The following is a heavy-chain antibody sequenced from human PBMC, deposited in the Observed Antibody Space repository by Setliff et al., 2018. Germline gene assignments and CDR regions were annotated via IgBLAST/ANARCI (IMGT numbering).Heavy chain of an antibody. D-gene: IGHD2-15*01. J-gene: IGHJ4*02. Sequence: ASVKVSCKTSGYSFISYGISWVRQAPGQGLEFVGWISPYNGATDCARKLESRVTMTTDTSTSTAYLELRSLTSDDTAVYYCARLGVGCSGGSCYSENYFDYWGQGTLVTVS. V-gene: IGHV1-18*01. CDR1: GYSFISYG. CDR3: ARLGVGCSGGSCYSENYFDY. CDR2: ISPYNGAT.